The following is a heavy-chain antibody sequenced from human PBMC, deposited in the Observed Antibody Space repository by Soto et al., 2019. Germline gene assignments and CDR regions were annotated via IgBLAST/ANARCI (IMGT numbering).Heavy chain of an antibody. J-gene: IGHJ4*02. CDR3: ARRVLGYCSGGSCSDY. CDR1: GGSISSSSYY. CDR2: IYYSGST. V-gene: IGHV4-39*01. Sequence: QLQLQESGPGLVKPSETLSLTCTVSGGSISSSSYYWGWIRQPPGKGLEWIGSIYYSGSTYYNPSLKSRVTKSVDTSNNQFARKLSSVTAADTAVYYCARRVLGYCSGGSCSDYWGQGTLVSVSS. D-gene: IGHD2-15*01.